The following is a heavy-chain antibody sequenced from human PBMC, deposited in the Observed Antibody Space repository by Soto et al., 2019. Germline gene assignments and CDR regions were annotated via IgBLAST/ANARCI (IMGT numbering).Heavy chain of an antibody. J-gene: IGHJ4*02. D-gene: IGHD1-26*01. Sequence: EVQLLESGGDLVQPGGSLRLSFAASGLIFSDYAMSWVRQAPGKGLECVACISGSGGNTFYADSVKGRFTISRDNSKNTLSLHMNSLRVDDTAVYFCAKDRFGIVGPVDYWGQGTLVTVSS. V-gene: IGHV3-23*01. CDR1: GLIFSDYA. CDR3: AKDRFGIVGPVDY. CDR2: ISGSGGNT.